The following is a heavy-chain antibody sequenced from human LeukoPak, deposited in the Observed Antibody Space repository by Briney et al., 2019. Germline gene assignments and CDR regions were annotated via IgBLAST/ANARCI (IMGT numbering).Heavy chain of an antibody. V-gene: IGHV3-33*01. D-gene: IGHD5-24*01. J-gene: IGHJ4*02. CDR1: GFTFSNYD. CDR3: ARHGYNYGFDY. CDR2: IWYDGSNK. Sequence: GGSLRLSCAASGFTFSNYDVHWVRQAPGKGLEWVAVIWYDGSNKYYVDSVKGRSTISRDISKNTLYLQMNSLSAEDTAVYYCARHGYNYGFDYWGQGTLVTVSS.